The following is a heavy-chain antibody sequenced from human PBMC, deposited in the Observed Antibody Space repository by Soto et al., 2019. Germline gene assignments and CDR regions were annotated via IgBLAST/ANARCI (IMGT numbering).Heavy chain of an antibody. V-gene: IGHV4-30-2*01. Sequence: SETLSLTCGVSGGSISSGGYSWTWIRQPPGKGLEWIGYIYHGGSTYYSPSLKSRVTISLDRSKNQFSLELGSVTAADTAVYYCARGGAGSGYYLFDSWGQGTLVTVSS. D-gene: IGHD3-22*01. CDR3: ARGGAGSGYYLFDS. CDR1: GGSISSGGYS. J-gene: IGHJ4*02. CDR2: IYHGGST.